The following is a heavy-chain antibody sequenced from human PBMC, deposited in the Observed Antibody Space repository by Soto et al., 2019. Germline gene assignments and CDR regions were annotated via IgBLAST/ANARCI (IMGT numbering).Heavy chain of an antibody. CDR1: GFTFSIYC. CDR2: ISYDGSNK. CDR3: AKYRSSGWLYYYYYGMDV. Sequence: GGCLIISCAASGFTFSIYCLDWVRQAPGRGLEWLAVISYDGSNKYYADSVKGLFTISRDNSKNTLYLQMNSLRAEDTAVYYCAKYRSSGWLYYYYYGMDVWGQGTTVTVSS. D-gene: IGHD6-19*01. J-gene: IGHJ6*02. V-gene: IGHV3-30*18.